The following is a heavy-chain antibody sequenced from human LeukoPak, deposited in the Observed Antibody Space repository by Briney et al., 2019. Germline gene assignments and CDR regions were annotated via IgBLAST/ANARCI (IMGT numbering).Heavy chain of an antibody. V-gene: IGHV3-23*01. CDR1: GFTFSTYA. Sequence: PGGSPRLSCAASGFTFSTYAMTWVRQAPGKGLEWVSIISDSGGSTYYADSVKGRFTISRDNSKNTLYLQMSSLRADDTAVYYCATVATTVTFFDCWGQGTLVTVSS. D-gene: IGHD4-17*01. CDR3: ATVATTVTFFDC. J-gene: IGHJ4*02. CDR2: ISDSGGST.